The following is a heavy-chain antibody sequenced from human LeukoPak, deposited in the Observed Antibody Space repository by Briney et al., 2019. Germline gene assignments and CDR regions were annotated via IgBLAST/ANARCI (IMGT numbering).Heavy chain of an antibody. CDR3: ARGYCSGGSCYFHYGMDV. V-gene: IGHV1-18*01. D-gene: IGHD2-15*01. CDR1: GYTFTSYG. CDR2: ISAYNGNT. Sequence: ASVKVSCKASGYTFTSYGISWVRQAPGQGLEWMGWISAYNGNTNYAQKLQGRVTMTTDTSTSTAYMELRSLRSDDTAVYYCARGYCSGGSCYFHYGMDVWGQGTTVTVSS. J-gene: IGHJ6*02.